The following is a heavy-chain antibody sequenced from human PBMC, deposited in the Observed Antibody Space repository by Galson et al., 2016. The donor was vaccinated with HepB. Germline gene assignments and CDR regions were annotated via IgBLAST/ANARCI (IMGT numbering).Heavy chain of an antibody. D-gene: IGHD5-24*01. CDR2: IFHTGST. Sequence: SETLSLTCTVSGGSVSSYYYWGWIRQPPGKGLEWIGNIFHTGSTYYNPSLKSRVTLAVDTSKNQFSLKVRSVTAADTAVYYCARDQGPGTTINYWGQGTLVAVSS. CDR1: GGSVSSYYY. CDR3: ARDQGPGTTINY. J-gene: IGHJ4*02. V-gene: IGHV4-38-2*02.